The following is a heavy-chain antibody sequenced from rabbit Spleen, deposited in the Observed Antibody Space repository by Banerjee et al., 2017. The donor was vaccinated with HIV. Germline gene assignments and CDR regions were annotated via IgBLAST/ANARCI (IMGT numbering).Heavy chain of an antibody. CDR3: ARDSSSSFSSYGMDL. J-gene: IGHJ6*01. V-gene: IGHV1S40*01. CDR2: IDAGSSDFT. Sequence: QSLEESGGGLVKPGGTLTLTCKASGISFGISDYMCWVRQAPGKGLVWIACIDAGSSDFTYHANWAKGRFTISKTSSTTVTLQATSLTVADTATYFCARDSSSSFSSYGMDLWGPGTLVTVS. D-gene: IGHD1-1*01. CDR1: GISFGISDY.